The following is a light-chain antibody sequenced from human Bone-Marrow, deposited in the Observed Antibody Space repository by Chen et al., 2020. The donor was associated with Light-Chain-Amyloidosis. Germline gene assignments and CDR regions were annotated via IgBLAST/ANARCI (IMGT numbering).Light chain of an antibody. J-gene: IGLJ3*02. V-gene: IGLV6-57*01. CDR1: SGSIATNY. CDR2: EDD. CDR3: QSYQGSSQWV. Sequence: NFMLTQPHSVSESPGKTVIISCTRSSGSIATNYVQWYQQRPGSSPTTVIYEDDQRPSGVPDRFSGSIDRSSNSASLTISGLKTEDEADYGCQSYQGSSQWVFGGWTKLTVL.